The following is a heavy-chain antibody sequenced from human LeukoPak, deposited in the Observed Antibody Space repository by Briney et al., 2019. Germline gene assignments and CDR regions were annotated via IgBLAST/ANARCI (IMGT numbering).Heavy chain of an antibody. Sequence: SETLSLTCTVSGGSISSYYWSWIRQPPGKGLEWIGYIYYSGSTNYNPSLKSRVTISVDTSKNQFSLKLSSVTAADTAVYYCARYRVGHNATLEYYFDYWGQGTLVTVSS. D-gene: IGHD1-26*01. CDR3: ARYRVGHNATLEYYFDY. CDR1: GGSISSYY. V-gene: IGHV4-59*01. J-gene: IGHJ4*02. CDR2: IYYSGST.